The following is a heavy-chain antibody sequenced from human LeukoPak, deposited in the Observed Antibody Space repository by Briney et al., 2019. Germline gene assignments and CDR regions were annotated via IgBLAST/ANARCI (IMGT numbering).Heavy chain of an antibody. J-gene: IGHJ6*02. CDR2: ISYSGST. CDR3: ARDGSAEYSYGYGNYYYGIDV. D-gene: IGHD5-18*01. V-gene: IGHV4-59*01. CDR1: GGSLSSYY. Sequence: PETLSLTCAVSGGSLSSYYWNWIRPPPGKGLEWVGDISYSGSTNYNPSLKSRVTISLDTSKNQFSLKLSSVTAADTAVYYCARDGSAEYSYGYGNYYYGIDVWGQGTTVTVSS.